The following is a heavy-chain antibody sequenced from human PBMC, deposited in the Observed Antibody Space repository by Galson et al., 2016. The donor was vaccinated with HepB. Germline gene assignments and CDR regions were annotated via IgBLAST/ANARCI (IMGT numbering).Heavy chain of an antibody. CDR1: GYTFNSYA. CDR2: INTASGDT. Sequence: SVKVSCKASGYTFNSYAIHWLRQAPGQRLEWMGWINTASGDTTYSQRFQGGLIITRDTSASTAYMELSGLRPEETAVYFCAKGAGGYYDYWGQGTLVTVSS. D-gene: IGHD1-26*01. J-gene: IGHJ4*02. CDR3: AKGAGGYYDY. V-gene: IGHV1-3*04.